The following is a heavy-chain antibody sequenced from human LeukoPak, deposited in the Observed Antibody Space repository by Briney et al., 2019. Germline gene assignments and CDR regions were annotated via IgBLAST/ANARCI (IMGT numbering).Heavy chain of an antibody. D-gene: IGHD4-17*01. V-gene: IGHV1-69*05. J-gene: IGHJ5*02. CDR3: ARDVHGDYGSGWFDP. CDR1: GGTFNNSA. Sequence: SVKVSCKTSGGTFNNSAISWVRQAPGQGLEWLGGIMPLFGTAGYAQKFQGRVTITKDESTRTVYLELTSLTSDDTAVYYCARDVHGDYGSGWFDPWGQGTLDSVSS. CDR2: IMPLFGTA.